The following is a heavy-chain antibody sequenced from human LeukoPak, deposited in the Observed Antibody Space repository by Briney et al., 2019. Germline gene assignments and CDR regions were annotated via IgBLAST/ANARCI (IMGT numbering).Heavy chain of an antibody. V-gene: IGHV4-34*01. CDR3: ARLLPSYTRIAAAGTWDAS. D-gene: IGHD6-13*01. Sequence: PSETLSLTCAVYGGSFSGYYWSWIRQPPGKGLEWIGEINHSGSTNYNPSLKSRVTISVDTSKNQFSLKLSSATAADTAVYYCARLLPSYTRIAAAGTWDASWGQGTLVTVSS. CDR2: INHSGST. CDR1: GGSFSGYY. J-gene: IGHJ5*02.